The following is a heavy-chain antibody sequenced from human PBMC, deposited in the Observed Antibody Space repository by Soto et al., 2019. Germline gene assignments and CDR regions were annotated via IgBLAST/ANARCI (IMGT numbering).Heavy chain of an antibody. CDR3: ARVEDDFWSGYYDH. V-gene: IGHV1-69*13. CDR1: GVTFSSYA. D-gene: IGHD3-3*01. Sequence: SVKVSCKASGVTFSSYAISWVRQAPGQGLEWMGGIIPIFGTANYAQKFQGRVTITADESTSTAYMELSSLSSEDTAVYYCARVEDDFWSGYYDHWGQGTLVTVSS. J-gene: IGHJ4*02. CDR2: IIPIFGTA.